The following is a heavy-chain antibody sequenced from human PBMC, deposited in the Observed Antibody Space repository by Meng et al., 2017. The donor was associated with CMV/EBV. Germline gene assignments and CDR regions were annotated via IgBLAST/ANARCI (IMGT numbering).Heavy chain of an antibody. CDR2: IDWDDDK. Sequence: SGPTLVKPTQTLTLTCTFSGFSLSTSGMRVSWIRQPPGKALEWLARIDWDDDKFYSTSLKTRLTISKDTSKNQVVLTMTNMDPVDTATYYCARIAARRGWFDPWGQGTLVTVSS. CDR1: GFSLSTSGMR. J-gene: IGHJ5*02. CDR3: ARIAARRGWFDP. V-gene: IGHV2-70D*14. D-gene: IGHD6-6*01.